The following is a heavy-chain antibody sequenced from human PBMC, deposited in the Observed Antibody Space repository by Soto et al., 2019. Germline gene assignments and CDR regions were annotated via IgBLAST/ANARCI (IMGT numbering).Heavy chain of an antibody. CDR3: ARDFLWYCSSTSCPRGWFDP. Sequence: SETLSLTCTVSGGSISSSSYYWSWIRQPPGKGLEWIGYIYYSGSTYYNPSLKSRVTISVDTSKNQFSLKLSSVTAADTAVYYCARDFLWYCSSTSCPRGWFDPWGQGTLVTVSS. D-gene: IGHD2-2*01. V-gene: IGHV4-30-4*01. CDR2: IYYSGST. CDR1: GGSISSSSYY. J-gene: IGHJ5*02.